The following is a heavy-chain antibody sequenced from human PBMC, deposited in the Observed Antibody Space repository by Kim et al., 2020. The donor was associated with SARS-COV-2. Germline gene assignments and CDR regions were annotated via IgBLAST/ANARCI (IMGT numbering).Heavy chain of an antibody. D-gene: IGHD6-19*01. CDR2: ISGSGGST. CDR1: GFTFSSYA. CDR3: AKARGIAVAGKGSIDY. Sequence: GGSLRLSCAASGFTFSSYAMSWVRQAPGKGLEWVSAISGSGGSTYYADSVKGRFTISRDNSKNTLYLQMNSLRAEDTAVYYCAKARGIAVAGKGSIDYWGQGTLVTVSS. V-gene: IGHV3-23*01. J-gene: IGHJ4*02.